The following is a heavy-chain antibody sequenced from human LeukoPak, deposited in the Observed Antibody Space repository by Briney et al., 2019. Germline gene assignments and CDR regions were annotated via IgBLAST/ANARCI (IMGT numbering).Heavy chain of an antibody. CDR3: AREVLGYGMDV. Sequence: ASVKVSCKGSGYTFTGWHIHWVRQAPGQGLEWMGWINPYNGNTNYAQNLQGRVTMTTDTSTSTAYMELRSLRSDDTAVYYCAREVLGYGMDVWGQGTTVSVSS. CDR1: GYTFTGWH. D-gene: IGHD3-10*01. J-gene: IGHJ6*02. CDR2: INPYNGNT. V-gene: IGHV1-18*01.